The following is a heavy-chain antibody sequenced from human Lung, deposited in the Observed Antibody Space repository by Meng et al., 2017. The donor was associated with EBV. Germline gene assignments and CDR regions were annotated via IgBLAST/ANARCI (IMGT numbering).Heavy chain of an antibody. Sequence: QGQLQGSGPGLVKPSETLSLTCTLSGGSISSYDWRWIRQPPGKGLEWIGYIYYSGSTNYNPSLKSRVTISVDTSKNQFSLKLSSVTAADTAVYYCARVRGWELLWGQGTLVTVSS. CDR2: IYYSGST. CDR1: GGSISSYD. V-gene: IGHV4-59*01. J-gene: IGHJ4*02. CDR3: ARVRGWELL. D-gene: IGHD1-26*01.